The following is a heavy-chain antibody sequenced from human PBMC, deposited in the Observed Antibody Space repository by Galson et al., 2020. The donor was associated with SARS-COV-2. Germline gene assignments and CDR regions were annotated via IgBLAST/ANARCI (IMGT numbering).Heavy chain of an antibody. J-gene: IGHJ4*02. Sequence: SETLSLTCSVSGGSVRSSSYWWAWIRQPPGKGLEWSGSIYYSGTTYYNPSLLSRLTISVDTSENQFSLKLSSVSAADTAVYYCARLYRYYDSSGYPDYWGQGTLVTVSS. CDR3: ARLYRYYDSSGYPDY. D-gene: IGHD3-22*01. CDR2: IYYSGTT. V-gene: IGHV4-39*01. CDR1: GGSVRSSSYW.